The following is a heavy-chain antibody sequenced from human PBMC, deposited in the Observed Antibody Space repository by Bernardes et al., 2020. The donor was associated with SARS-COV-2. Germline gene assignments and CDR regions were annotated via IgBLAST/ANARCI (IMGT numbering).Heavy chain of an antibody. CDR3: ARDAGYGGNNDY. CDR2: IRGDGSDK. D-gene: IGHD2-15*01. Sequence: LRISCAASVLAFNFSWMTCFRKAPGKGLEWVAYIRGDGSDKYYVDSVKGRFTVSRDNAKNSVYLQMNSLRAEDTAIYYCARDAGYGGNNDYWGQGTQVTVSS. J-gene: IGHJ4*02. V-gene: IGHV3-7*04. CDR1: VLAFNFSW.